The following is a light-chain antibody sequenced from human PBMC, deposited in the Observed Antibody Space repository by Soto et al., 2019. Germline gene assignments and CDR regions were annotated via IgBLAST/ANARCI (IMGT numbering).Light chain of an antibody. J-gene: IGLJ1*01. CDR2: DVS. CDR1: SSDVGGYNY. V-gene: IGLV2-14*01. CDR3: CSYTTSNTRQIV. Sequence: SVLTQPASVSGSPGQSITISCTRTSSDVGGYNYVSWYQQHPGKAPKFMIYDVSNRPSGVSNRFSGSKSGNTASLTISGLQAEDEADYYCCSYTTSNTRQIVFGTGTRSPS.